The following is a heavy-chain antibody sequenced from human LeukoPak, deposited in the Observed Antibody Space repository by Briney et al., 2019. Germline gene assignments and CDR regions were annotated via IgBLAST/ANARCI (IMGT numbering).Heavy chain of an antibody. D-gene: IGHD4-11*01. Sequence: ASVKVSCKASGYTFTGYFMHWVRQAPGQGLEWMGWINTNSGGTNYAQKFQGRVTMTRDTSISTAYMELRGLRSDDPAVYYCARGGLPIYYYYIDVWGKGTTVTVSS. CDR3: ARGGLPIYYYYIDV. CDR2: INTNSGGT. J-gene: IGHJ6*03. CDR1: GYTFTGYF. V-gene: IGHV1-2*02.